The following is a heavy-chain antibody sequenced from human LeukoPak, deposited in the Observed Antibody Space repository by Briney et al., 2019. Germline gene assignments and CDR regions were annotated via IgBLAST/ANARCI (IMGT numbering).Heavy chain of an antibody. J-gene: IGHJ4*02. V-gene: IGHV3-48*03. D-gene: IGHD6-19*01. Sequence: PGGSLRLSCAASGFMFSSFEMYWVRQAPGKGLEWVAYISSGASTLYYADSVKGRFTISRDDAKTSLFLQMNSLRAEDTAVYYCALSAVASDFDYWGQGTLVTVSS. CDR3: ALSAVASDFDY. CDR1: GFMFSSFE. CDR2: ISSGASTL.